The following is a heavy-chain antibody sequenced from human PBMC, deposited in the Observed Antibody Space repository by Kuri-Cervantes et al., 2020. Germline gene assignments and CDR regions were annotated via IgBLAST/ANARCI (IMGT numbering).Heavy chain of an antibody. CDR2: ISAYNGDT. CDR3: ARDSGWPFDD. V-gene: IGHV1-18*04. CDR1: GYTFTGYY. J-gene: IGHJ4*02. Sequence: ASVKVSCKASGYTFTGYYMHWVRQAPGQGLEWMGWISAYNGDTNYAQKAQGRVTMTTDTSTSTVFMELRSLRSDDTAVYYCARDSGWPFDDWGQGTVVTVSS. D-gene: IGHD6-19*01.